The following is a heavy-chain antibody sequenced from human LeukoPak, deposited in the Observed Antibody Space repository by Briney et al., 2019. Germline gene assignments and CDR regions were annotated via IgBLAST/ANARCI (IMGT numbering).Heavy chain of an antibody. CDR2: ISGSGGST. Sequence: GGSLRLSCAASGFTFSSYAMSWVRQAPGKGLEWVSAISGSGGSTYYADSVKGRFTISRDNSKNTLYLQMNSLRAEDTAVYYCAKFPSFLTTKYYFDYWGQGTLVTVSS. D-gene: IGHD4-11*01. V-gene: IGHV3-23*01. J-gene: IGHJ4*02. CDR3: AKFPSFLTTKYYFDY. CDR1: GFTFSSYA.